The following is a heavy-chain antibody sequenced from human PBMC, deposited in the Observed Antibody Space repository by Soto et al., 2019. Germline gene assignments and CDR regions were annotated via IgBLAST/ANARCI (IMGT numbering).Heavy chain of an antibody. CDR3: ARDKITGLFDY. D-gene: IGHD2-8*02. CDR1: GGSFSGYY. Sequence: QVQLQQWGAGLLKPSETLSLTCAVYGGSFSGYYWTWIRQHPGTGLEWIGEINHSVSTNYHPSLKSRVTISVDTSKNQFSLKLTSVTGEDSAVYYCARDKITGLFDYWGQGTLVTVSS. CDR2: INHSVST. J-gene: IGHJ4*02. V-gene: IGHV4-34*01.